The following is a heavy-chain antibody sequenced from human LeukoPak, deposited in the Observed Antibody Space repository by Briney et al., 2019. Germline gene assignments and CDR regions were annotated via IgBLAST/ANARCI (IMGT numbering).Heavy chain of an antibody. Sequence: GGSLRLSCAASAYTFRTYAMHWVRQAPGKGLEWVAFISYDGYDKYYADSVKGRFTISRDNSKNTLYLQMNSLGADDTAVYYCASSGLVGARTFDYWGQGTLVTVSS. J-gene: IGHJ4*02. CDR2: ISYDGYDK. CDR3: ASSGLVGARTFDY. D-gene: IGHD1-26*01. V-gene: IGHV3-30*14. CDR1: AYTFRTYA.